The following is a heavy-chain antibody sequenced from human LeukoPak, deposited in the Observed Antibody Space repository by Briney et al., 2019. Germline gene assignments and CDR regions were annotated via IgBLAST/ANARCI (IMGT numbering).Heavy chain of an antibody. V-gene: IGHV3-21*01. CDR2: ISSSSSYI. J-gene: IGHJ4*02. CDR1: GFTFSSYS. D-gene: IGHD2-2*03. CDR3: ARDPGGPLDFDY. Sequence: GGSLRLSCAASGFTFSSYSMNWVRQAPGKGLEWVSSISSSSSYIYYADSVKGRFTISRDNAKNSLYLQMNSLRVEDTAVYYCARDPGGPLDFDYWGQGTLVTVSS.